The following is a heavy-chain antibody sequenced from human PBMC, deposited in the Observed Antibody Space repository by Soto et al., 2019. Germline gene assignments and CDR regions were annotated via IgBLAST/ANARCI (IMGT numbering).Heavy chain of an antibody. CDR3: AGHLDCSGGSCYRNWFDP. Sequence: SVKVSCKASGGTFSSYTISWVRQAPGQGLEWMGRIIPILGIANYAQKFQGRVTITADKSTSTAYMELSSLSSEDTAVYYCAGHLDCSGGSCYRNWFDPWGQGTLVTVSS. J-gene: IGHJ5*02. V-gene: IGHV1-69*02. CDR2: IIPILGIA. D-gene: IGHD2-15*01. CDR1: GGTFSSYT.